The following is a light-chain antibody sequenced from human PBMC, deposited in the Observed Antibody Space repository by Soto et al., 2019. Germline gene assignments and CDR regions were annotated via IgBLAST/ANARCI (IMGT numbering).Light chain of an antibody. CDR1: QSIRTD. J-gene: IGKJ1*01. CDR3: QQYNNWPPWT. V-gene: IGKV3D-15*01. CDR2: DAS. Sequence: DIMMTQSPSTVSVSPGESATLSCRASQSIRTDLAWYQQKSGQGPRLLIYDASTRATGIPARFSGSGSGTEFTLTISSLQSEDFAVYYCQQYNNWPPWTFGQGTKVDIK.